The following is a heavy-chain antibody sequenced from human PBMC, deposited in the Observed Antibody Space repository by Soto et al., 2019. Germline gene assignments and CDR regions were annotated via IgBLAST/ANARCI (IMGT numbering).Heavy chain of an antibody. CDR1: GGSISSYY. J-gene: IGHJ6*02. D-gene: IGHD3-22*01. Sequence: ASETLSLTYTVSGGSISSYYWSWIRQPPGKGLEWIGYIYYSGSTNYNPSLKSRVTISVDTSKNQFSLKLSSVTAADTAVYYCAREVSHYYDSSGPYYYGMDVWGQGTTVTVSS. CDR2: IYYSGST. V-gene: IGHV4-59*01. CDR3: AREVSHYYDSSGPYYYGMDV.